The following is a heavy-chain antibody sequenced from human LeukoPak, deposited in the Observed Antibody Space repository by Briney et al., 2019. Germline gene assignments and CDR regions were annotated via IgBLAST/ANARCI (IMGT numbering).Heavy chain of an antibody. CDR1: GFTFSSYE. D-gene: IGHD3-22*01. Sequence: GGSLRLSCAASGFTFSSYEMNWVRQAPGKGLEWVSYISSSGSTIYYADSVKGRFTISRDNAKNPLYLQMNSLRAEDTAVYYCARGVPNYYDSSGERDYWGQGTLVTVSS. J-gene: IGHJ4*02. CDR3: ARGVPNYYDSSGERDY. CDR2: ISSSGSTI. V-gene: IGHV3-48*03.